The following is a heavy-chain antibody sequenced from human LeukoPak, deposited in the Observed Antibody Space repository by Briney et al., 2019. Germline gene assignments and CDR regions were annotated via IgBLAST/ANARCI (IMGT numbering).Heavy chain of an antibody. CDR3: ARDSRNWASDY. Sequence: ASVKVSCKASGYVXTSYKMHWVRQAPGQGLEWMGIIDPTGGSTSYVQKFQGRITMTRDTATSTVYMELSSLRSEDTAVYYCARDSRNWASDYWGQGTLVTVSS. V-gene: IGHV1-46*01. CDR1: GYVXTSYK. CDR2: IDPTGGST. J-gene: IGHJ4*02. D-gene: IGHD6-13*01.